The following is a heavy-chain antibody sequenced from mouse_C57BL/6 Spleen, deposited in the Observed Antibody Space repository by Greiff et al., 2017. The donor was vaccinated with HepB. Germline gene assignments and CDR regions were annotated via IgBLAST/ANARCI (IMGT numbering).Heavy chain of an antibody. CDR1: GYSFTGYY. Sequence: VQLQHSGPELVKPGASVKISCKASGYSFTGYYMNWVKQSPEKSLEWIGEINPSTGGTTYNQKFKAKATLTVDKSSSTAYMQLKSLTSEDSAVYYCARSRYYYGSREYYAMDYWGQGTSVTVSS. V-gene: IGHV1-42*01. CDR2: INPSTGGT. J-gene: IGHJ4*01. D-gene: IGHD1-1*01. CDR3: ARSRYYYGSREYYAMDY.